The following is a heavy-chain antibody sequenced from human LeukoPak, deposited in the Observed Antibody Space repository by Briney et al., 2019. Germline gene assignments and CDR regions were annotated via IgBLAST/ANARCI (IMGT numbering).Heavy chain of an antibody. D-gene: IGHD1-14*01. J-gene: IGHJ4*02. CDR1: GFIFSSYG. Sequence: GGSLRLSCAASGFIFSSYGMHWVRQAPGKGLEWVAIIWFDGANKYYADSVKGRFTISRDDSKNTVYLQMDSLRVEDTAVYYCARYNTGRGDYWGQGTLVTVSS. CDR3: ARYNTGRGDY. V-gene: IGHV3-33*01. CDR2: IWFDGANK.